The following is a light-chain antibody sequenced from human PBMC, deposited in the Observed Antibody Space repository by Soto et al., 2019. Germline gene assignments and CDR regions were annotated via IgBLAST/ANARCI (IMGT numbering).Light chain of an antibody. V-gene: IGKV1-27*01. CDR2: GAS. Sequence: DIQMTQSPSALSASVGDRVTITCRASQGINSFLAWYQQRPGKVPKLLSYGASTLHSGVPSRFSGSGSGTDFTLTISGLQPEDVATYYCQKYSSFPFSVDPGIKVGIK. J-gene: IGKJ3*01. CDR3: QKYSSFPFS. CDR1: QGINSF.